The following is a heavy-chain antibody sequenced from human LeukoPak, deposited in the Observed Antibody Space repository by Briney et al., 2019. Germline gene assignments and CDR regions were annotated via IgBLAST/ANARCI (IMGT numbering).Heavy chain of an antibody. CDR2: INHSGST. CDR1: GGSISSYY. V-gene: IGHV4-34*01. D-gene: IGHD1-26*01. Sequence: SETLSLTCTVSGGSISSYYWSWIRQPPGKGLEWIGEINHSGSTNYNPSLKSRVTISVDTSKNQFSLKLSSVTAADTAVYYCARATIVGATKSWGQGTPVTVSS. J-gene: IGHJ5*02. CDR3: ARATIVGATKS.